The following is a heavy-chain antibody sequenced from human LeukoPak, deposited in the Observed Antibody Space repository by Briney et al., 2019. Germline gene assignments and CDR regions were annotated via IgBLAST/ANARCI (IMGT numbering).Heavy chain of an antibody. V-gene: IGHV4-59*01. CDR1: GGSIGSYY. CDR3: ARYCSGGTCYSKALDY. Sequence: PSETLSLTCTVSGGSIGSYYWSWIRQPPGKGLEWIGYIYYSGSTNYNPSLKSRVTISVDTSKNQFSLKLSSVTAADTAVYYCARYCSGGTCYSKALDYWGQGTLVTVSS. CDR2: IYYSGST. D-gene: IGHD2-15*01. J-gene: IGHJ4*02.